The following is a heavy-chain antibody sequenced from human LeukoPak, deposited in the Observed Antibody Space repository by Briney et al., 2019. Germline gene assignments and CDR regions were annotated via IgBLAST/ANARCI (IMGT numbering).Heavy chain of an antibody. Sequence: SVKVSCKASGGTFSSYAISRVRQAPGQGLEWMGGIIPIFGTANYAQKFQGRVTITTDESTSTAYMELSSLRSEDTAVYYCARVFSGYSSGSQRYDYWGQGTLVTVSS. CDR2: IIPIFGTA. V-gene: IGHV1-69*05. J-gene: IGHJ4*02. CDR3: ARVFSGYSSGSQRYDY. CDR1: GGTFSSYA. D-gene: IGHD6-19*01.